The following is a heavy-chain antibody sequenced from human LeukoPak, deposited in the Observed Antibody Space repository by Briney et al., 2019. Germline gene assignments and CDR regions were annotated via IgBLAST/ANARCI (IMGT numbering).Heavy chain of an antibody. CDR2: IYSGGTT. V-gene: IGHV3-53*01. Sequence: PGGSLRLSCAVSGFIVSSNYMSGVRQAPGKGLEWVSVIYSGGTTYYADSVKGRFTVSRDDSKNTLYLQMNSLRAEDTAVYYCAKDGGLWVSAHWGDSWGRGTLVTVSS. CDR3: AKDGGLWVSAHWGDS. J-gene: IGHJ4*02. D-gene: IGHD7-27*01. CDR1: GFIVSSNY.